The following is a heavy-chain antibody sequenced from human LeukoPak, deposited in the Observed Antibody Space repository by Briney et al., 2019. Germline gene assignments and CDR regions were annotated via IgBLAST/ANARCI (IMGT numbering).Heavy chain of an antibody. J-gene: IGHJ4*02. CDR1: GYTFTSYG. Sequence: ASVKVSCEASGYTFTSYGISWVRQAPGQGLEWMGWISAYNGNTNYAQKLQGRVTMTTDTSTSTAYMELRSLRSDDTAVYYCARDRGEYDSSGTFDYWGQGTLVTVSS. V-gene: IGHV1-18*01. CDR2: ISAYNGNT. CDR3: ARDRGEYDSSGTFDY. D-gene: IGHD3-22*01.